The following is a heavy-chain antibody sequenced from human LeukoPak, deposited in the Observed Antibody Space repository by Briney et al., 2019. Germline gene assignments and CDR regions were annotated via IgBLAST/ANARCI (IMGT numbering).Heavy chain of an antibody. CDR1: RWSLNEYY. D-gene: IGHD2-2*01. Sequence: SETLSLTCAVYRWSLNEYYWNWIRQPPGKGLEWIGEINARGDTNYNPSLKSRVTISVDTSKKQISLRLTFMIAGDTAPYYCARGQEPAARVYNWFDPWGQGTLVTVSS. V-gene: IGHV4-34*01. CDR3: ARGQEPAARVYNWFDP. J-gene: IGHJ5*02. CDR2: INARGDT.